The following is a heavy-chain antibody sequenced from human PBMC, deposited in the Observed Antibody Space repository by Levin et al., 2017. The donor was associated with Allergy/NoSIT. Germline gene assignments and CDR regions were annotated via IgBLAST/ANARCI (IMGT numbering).Heavy chain of an antibody. CDR3: ARDGESSAYYSFVA. V-gene: IGHV1-69*04. CDR2: IVPFLDIT. J-gene: IGHJ5*02. D-gene: IGHD3-3*01. CDR1: GGTFSGYT. Sequence: ASVKVSCKASGGTFSGYTIFWVRQAPGEGLEWMGRIVPFLDITNYAQKFQGRVTITADKPTSTAYMELSSLRYDDAAMYYCARDGESSAYYSFVAWGQGTLITVS.